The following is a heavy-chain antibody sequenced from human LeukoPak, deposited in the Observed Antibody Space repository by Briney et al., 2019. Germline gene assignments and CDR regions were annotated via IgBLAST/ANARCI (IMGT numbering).Heavy chain of an antibody. CDR3: AKHYYGSGSQKYYFDY. D-gene: IGHD3-10*01. V-gene: IGHV3-30*02. J-gene: IGHJ4*02. CDR2: VRNDGGDK. Sequence: GGSLRLSCAASGFIFSDYGMHWVRQAPGKGLEWVTMVRNDGGDKYYADSVRGRFTISRDNSKNTLYLQMNSLRPEDTAVYYCAKHYYGSGSQKYYFDYWGQGTLVAVSS. CDR1: GFIFSDYG.